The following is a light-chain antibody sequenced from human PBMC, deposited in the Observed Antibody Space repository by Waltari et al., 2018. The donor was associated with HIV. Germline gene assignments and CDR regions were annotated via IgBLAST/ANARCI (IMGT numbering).Light chain of an antibody. CDR1: QRVLTTN. CDR3: QQYGSSPWT. Sequence: ELVLTQSPGPLSLSPGDRATLSCRASQRVLTTNLAWFQQRPGQAPRVPISGASTRATGSPYRFSGSGSGTDFSLTINRLDPEDFAVYYCQQYGSSPWTFGQGTKVEIK. CDR2: GAS. J-gene: IGKJ1*01. V-gene: IGKV3-20*01.